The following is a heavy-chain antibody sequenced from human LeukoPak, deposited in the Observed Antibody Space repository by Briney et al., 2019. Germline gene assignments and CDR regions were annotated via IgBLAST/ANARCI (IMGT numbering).Heavy chain of an antibody. CDR2: INPSGGST. D-gene: IGHD5-18*01. J-gene: IGHJ4*02. CDR1: GYTFTSYY. CDR3: ARPFSDTAMGEIYYFDY. Sequence: ASVKVSCKASGYTFTSYYMHWVRQAPGQGLEWMGIINPSGGSTSYAQRFQGRVTMTRDTSTSTVYMELSSLRSEDTAVYYCARPFSDTAMGEIYYFDYWGQGTLVTVSS. V-gene: IGHV1-46*01.